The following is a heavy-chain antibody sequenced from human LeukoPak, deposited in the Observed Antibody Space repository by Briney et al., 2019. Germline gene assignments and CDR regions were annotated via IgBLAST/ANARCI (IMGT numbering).Heavy chain of an antibody. CDR3: AKAPIVVVVAATRTGYNWFDP. D-gene: IGHD2-15*01. Sequence: PGGSLRLSCAASGFTFSSYAMSWVRQAPGKGLEWVSAISGSGGSTYYADSVKGRFTISRDNSKNTLYLQMNSLRAEDTAVYYCAKAPIVVVVAATRTGYNWFDPWGQGTLVTVSS. CDR1: GFTFSSYA. CDR2: ISGSGGST. V-gene: IGHV3-23*01. J-gene: IGHJ5*02.